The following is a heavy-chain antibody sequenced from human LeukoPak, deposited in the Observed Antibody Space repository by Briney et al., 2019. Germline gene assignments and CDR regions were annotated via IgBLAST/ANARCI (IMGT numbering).Heavy chain of an antibody. V-gene: IGHV3-23*01. CDR1: GFTFSNYA. D-gene: IGHD5-12*01. CDR3: AKVRHSGHDMTFDD. Sequence: PGGSLRLSCTASGFTFSNYAINWVRQAPGKGLEWVSGLDEGGTGTHYVDSVKGRFTISRDNSKNMLYLQMNNLRAEDTAVYHCAKVRHSGHDMTFDDWGQGIVVSVSS. CDR2: LDEGGTGT. J-gene: IGHJ4*02.